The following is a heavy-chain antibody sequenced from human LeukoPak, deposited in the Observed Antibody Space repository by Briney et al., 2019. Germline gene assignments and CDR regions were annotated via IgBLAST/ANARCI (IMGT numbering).Heavy chain of an antibody. Sequence: SVKVSCKVSGYTLTELSIDWVRQTPEKGLEWMGGIIPIFGTANYAQKFQGRVTITADESTSTAYMELSSLRAEDTAVYYCARDQIGYCSSTSCYNYYYYGMDVWGQGTTVTVSS. V-gene: IGHV1-69*13. J-gene: IGHJ6*02. CDR2: IIPIFGTA. CDR1: GYTLTELS. D-gene: IGHD2-2*02. CDR3: ARDQIGYCSSTSCYNYYYYGMDV.